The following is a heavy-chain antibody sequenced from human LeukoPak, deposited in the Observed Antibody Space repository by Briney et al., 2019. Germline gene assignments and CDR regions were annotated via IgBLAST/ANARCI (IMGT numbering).Heavy chain of an antibody. Sequence: ASVKVSCKVSGYTLTELSMHWVRQAPGKGLEWMGGFDPEDGETIYAQKFQGRVTMTEDTSTDTAYMELSSLRSEDTAVYYCATVWSSITTIGWHAFDIWGQGTMVTVSS. D-gene: IGHD3-3*01. V-gene: IGHV1-24*01. CDR3: ATVWSSITTIGWHAFDI. CDR1: GYTLTELS. J-gene: IGHJ3*02. CDR2: FDPEDGET.